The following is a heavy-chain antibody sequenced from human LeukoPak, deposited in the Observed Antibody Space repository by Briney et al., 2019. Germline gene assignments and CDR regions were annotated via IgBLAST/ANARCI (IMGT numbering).Heavy chain of an antibody. V-gene: IGHV4-59*01. J-gene: IGHJ4*02. CDR1: GGSIGSYY. CDR3: ARVGAASSGYIGYYFDY. CDR2: IYYSGST. D-gene: IGHD3-22*01. Sequence: SETLSLTCTVSGGSIGSYYWSWIRQPPGKGLEWIGYIYYSGSTNYNPSLKGRVTISVDTSENQFSLKLSSVTAADTAVYYCARVGAASSGYIGYYFDYWGQGTLVTVSS.